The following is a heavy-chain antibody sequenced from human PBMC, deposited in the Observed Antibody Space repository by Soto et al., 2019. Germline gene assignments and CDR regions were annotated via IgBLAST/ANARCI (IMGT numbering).Heavy chain of an antibody. CDR1: GGSLSGYY. Sequence: QLQLQQWGAGLLKPSETLSLSCAVHGGSLSGYYWTWIRQPPGKGLEWIGEISQSGSTDYSPSLKSRVTISIDKSKNHLSLEVTSVTAADTGIYFCVRRFDHWGQGTLVTVSS. CDR2: ISQSGST. V-gene: IGHV4-34*01. J-gene: IGHJ4*02. CDR3: VRRFDH.